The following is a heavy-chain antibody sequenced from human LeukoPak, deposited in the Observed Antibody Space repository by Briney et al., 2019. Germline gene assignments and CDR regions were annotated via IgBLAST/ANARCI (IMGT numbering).Heavy chain of an antibody. Sequence: SETLSLTCTVSGGSISSYYWSWIRQPPGKGLEWIGCIYYSGSTNYNPSLKSRVTISVDTSKNQFSLKLSSVTAADTAVYYCARHSIVAGAFDIWGQGTMVTVSS. J-gene: IGHJ3*02. D-gene: IGHD2-21*01. CDR2: IYYSGST. V-gene: IGHV4-59*08. CDR1: GGSISSYY. CDR3: ARHSIVAGAFDI.